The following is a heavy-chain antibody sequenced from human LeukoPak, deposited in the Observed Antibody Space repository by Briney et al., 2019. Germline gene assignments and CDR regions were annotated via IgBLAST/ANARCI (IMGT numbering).Heavy chain of an antibody. J-gene: IGHJ4*02. V-gene: IGHV3-11*01. CDR1: GFTFSDYY. Sequence: GGSLRLSCAAAGFTFSDYYMSWIRQAPGKGLEWVSYIFDSGRTIYYADSVKGRFTISRENAKNSVYLQMNNLGAEDTAVYYCERDRLGDYDHSGYYDKWGQGTLVNVSS. D-gene: IGHD3-22*01. CDR3: ERDRLGDYDHSGYYDK. CDR2: IFDSGRTI.